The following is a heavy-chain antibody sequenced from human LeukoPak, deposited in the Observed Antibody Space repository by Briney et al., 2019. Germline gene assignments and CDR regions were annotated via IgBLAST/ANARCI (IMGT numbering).Heavy chain of an antibody. CDR3: ARTFYNTGWYEDY. J-gene: IGHJ4*02. V-gene: IGHV1-2*02. Sequence: ASVKVSCKTSGYTFTDYFINWMRQAPEQGLEWMGWINPKSGDTKYAHRFQGRVTMTSDTSITTAHMELNRLTSDDTAAYYCARTFYNTGWYEDYWGQETLVTVFS. CDR2: INPKSGDT. D-gene: IGHD6-19*01. CDR1: GYTFTDYF.